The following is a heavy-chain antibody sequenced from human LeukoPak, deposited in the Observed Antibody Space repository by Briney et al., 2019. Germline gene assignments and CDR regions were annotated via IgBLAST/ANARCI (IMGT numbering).Heavy chain of an antibody. CDR2: GFYSGST. V-gene: IGHV4-61*01. CDR3: ASDRGYCGSDSCYHCDY. CDR1: GGPVSSASHY. J-gene: IGHJ4*02. D-gene: IGHD2-15*01. Sequence: PSETLSLTCTVSGGPVSSASHYWSWIRQPPGKGLEWIGFGFYSGSTYYNPSLKSRVSISVDTSKNQFSLKLSSVTDADTAIYYCASDRGYCGSDSCYHCDYWGQGTLVSVSS.